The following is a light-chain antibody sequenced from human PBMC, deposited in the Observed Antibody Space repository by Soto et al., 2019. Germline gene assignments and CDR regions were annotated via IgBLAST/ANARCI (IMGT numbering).Light chain of an antibody. J-gene: IGKJ5*01. CDR2: XAS. Sequence: THMTQSLSSVAASVGDRVTLSXRASLGVSLWFAWYQQKPGKATKXXFYXASSFQSGVPSRFSGSGCGTDFTITISSLQPEYLETYCCQQANSFLHFGQGTRLEIK. CDR3: QQANSFLH. CDR1: LGVSLW. V-gene: IGKV1-12*01.